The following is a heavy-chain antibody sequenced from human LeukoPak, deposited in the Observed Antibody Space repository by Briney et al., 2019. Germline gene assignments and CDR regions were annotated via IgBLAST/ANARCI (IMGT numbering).Heavy chain of an antibody. D-gene: IGHD4-17*01. Sequence: PGGSLRLSCAASRFTFSDYYMSWIRQAPGKGLEWVSYISSGSTIYYADSVKGRFTTSRDNANKSLYLQMNSLRAEDTAVYYCASYGTWAFDMWGQGTMVTVSS. CDR2: ISSGSTI. CDR3: ASYGTWAFDM. J-gene: IGHJ3*02. CDR1: RFTFSDYY. V-gene: IGHV3-11*01.